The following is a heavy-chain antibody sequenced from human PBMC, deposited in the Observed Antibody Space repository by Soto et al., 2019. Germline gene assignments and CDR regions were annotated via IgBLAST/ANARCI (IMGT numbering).Heavy chain of an antibody. V-gene: IGHV4-30-4*01. D-gene: IGHD6-19*01. CDR1: GGSISSGDYY. Sequence: PSETLSLTCTVSGGSISSGDYYWSWIRQPPGKGLEWIGYIYYSGSTYYNPSLKSRVTISVDTSKNQFSLKLNSVTAADTAVYYCTRDGITGGWYRWGQGTLVTVSS. J-gene: IGHJ5*02. CDR2: IYYSGST. CDR3: TRDGITGGWYR.